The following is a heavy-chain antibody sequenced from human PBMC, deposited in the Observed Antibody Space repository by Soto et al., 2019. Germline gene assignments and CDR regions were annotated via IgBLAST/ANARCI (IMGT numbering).Heavy chain of an antibody. CDR2: TRDKANSYTT. Sequence: EVQLVESGGGLVQPGGSLRLSCAASGFTFSDHYMDWVHQAPGKGLEWVGRTRDKANSYTTEYAASVKGRFTISRDYSKNSLYLQMNSLKTDDTAVYYCARRHQNSRRTFDYCGQGPLVTVSS. V-gene: IGHV3-72*01. D-gene: IGHD2-2*01. CDR3: ARRHQNSRRTFDY. CDR1: GFTFSDHY. J-gene: IGHJ4*02.